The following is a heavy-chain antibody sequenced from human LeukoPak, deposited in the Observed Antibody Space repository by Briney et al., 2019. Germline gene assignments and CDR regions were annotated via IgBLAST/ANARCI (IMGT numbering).Heavy chain of an antibody. D-gene: IGHD5-24*01. CDR3: AVPWRDGYFFDY. CDR2: IYYSVST. Sequence: PSETLSLTCTVSGGSISSSSYYWGWIRQPPGKGLEWIGSIYYSVSTYYNPSLESRVTISVDTSKNQFSLKLSSVTAADTAVYYCAVPWRDGYFFDYWGQGTLVTVSS. V-gene: IGHV4-39*01. J-gene: IGHJ4*02. CDR1: GGSISSSSYY.